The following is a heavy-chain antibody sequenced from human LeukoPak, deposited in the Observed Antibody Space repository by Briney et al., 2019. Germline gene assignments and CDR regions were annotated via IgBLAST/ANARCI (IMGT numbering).Heavy chain of an antibody. D-gene: IGHD6-19*01. V-gene: IGHV4-30-2*01. J-gene: IGHJ4*02. CDR3: ARIASYSSGWFPDY. CDR2: IHHSGGT. CDR1: GGSISSGTYY. Sequence: SETLSLTCTVSGGSISSGTYYWSWIRQPPGKGLEWIGYIHHSGGTYYNPSLKSRVTISVDRSKNQFSLDLSSVTAADTAVYYCARIASYSSGWFPDYWGQGTLVTVSS.